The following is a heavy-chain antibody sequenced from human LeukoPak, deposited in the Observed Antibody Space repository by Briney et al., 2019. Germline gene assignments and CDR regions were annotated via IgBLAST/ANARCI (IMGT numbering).Heavy chain of an antibody. CDR3: AKDRSDPAGYCSGGSCYTAFDI. Sequence: GGSLRLSCAASGFTFSSYAMSWVRQAPGKGLEWVSAISGSGGSTYYADSVKGRFTISRDNSKNTLYLQMNSLRAEDTAVYYCAKDRSDPAGYCSGGSCYTAFDIWGQGTMVTASS. J-gene: IGHJ3*02. D-gene: IGHD2-15*01. CDR2: ISGSGGST. CDR1: GFTFSSYA. V-gene: IGHV3-23*01.